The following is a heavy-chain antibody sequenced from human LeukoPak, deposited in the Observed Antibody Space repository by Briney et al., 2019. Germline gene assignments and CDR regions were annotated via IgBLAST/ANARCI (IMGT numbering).Heavy chain of an antibody. CDR3: AIAVDSISGSGDTFDI. D-gene: IGHD3-3*01. Sequence: GGSLRLSCAASGFTFSSYMVTWVRQAPGKGLEWVSSISSGSSYIYYEDSVKGRFTISRDNGKNSLYLQMSSLRAEDTAVYYSAIAVDSISGSGDTFDIWGQGTMVTVSS. J-gene: IGHJ3*02. CDR1: GFTFSSYM. V-gene: IGHV3-21*01. CDR2: ISSGSSYI.